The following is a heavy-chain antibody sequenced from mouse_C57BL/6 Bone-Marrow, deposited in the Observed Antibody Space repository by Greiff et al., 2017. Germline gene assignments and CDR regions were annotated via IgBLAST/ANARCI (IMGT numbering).Heavy chain of an antibody. CDR1: GYAFSSYW. CDR3: ASLGSSSYYYAMDY. D-gene: IGHD1-1*01. J-gene: IGHJ4*01. V-gene: IGHV1-80*01. CDR2: IYPGDGDT. Sequence: QVQLQQSGAELVKPGASVKISCKASGYAFSSYWMNWVKQRPGKGLEWIGQIYPGDGDTNYNGKFKGKATLTADKSSSTAYMQLSSLTTEDSAIYYCASLGSSSYYYAMDYWGQGTSVTVSS.